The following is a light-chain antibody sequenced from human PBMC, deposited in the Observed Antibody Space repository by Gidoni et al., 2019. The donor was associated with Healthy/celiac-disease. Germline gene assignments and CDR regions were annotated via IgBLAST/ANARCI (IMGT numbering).Light chain of an antibody. J-gene: IGKJ3*01. V-gene: IGKV1-39*01. CDR1: QSISSY. Sequence: DIQLSQSLPSLSASVGDRDTIPCRASQSISSYLTWYQQKPGKAPKLLIYAASSLQSGVPSRFSGSGSCTDFTLTISSRQPEDFATVYCQQSYSTPEFTFGPGTRVEIK. CDR3: QQSYSTPEFT. CDR2: AAS.